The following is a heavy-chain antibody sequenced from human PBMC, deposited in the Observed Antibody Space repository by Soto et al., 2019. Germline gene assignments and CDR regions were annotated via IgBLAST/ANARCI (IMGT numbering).Heavy chain of an antibody. J-gene: IGHJ5*02. D-gene: IGHD6-13*01. CDR3: DRRFLQQLVQRFFVP. Sequence: SETLSLTCAVYGGSFSGYYWSWIRQPPGKGLEWIGEINHSGSTNYNPSLKSRVTISVDTSKNQFSLKLSSVTAADTAVYYCDRRFLQQLVQRFFVPWGQGTLVTVSS. V-gene: IGHV4-34*01. CDR2: INHSGST. CDR1: GGSFSGYY.